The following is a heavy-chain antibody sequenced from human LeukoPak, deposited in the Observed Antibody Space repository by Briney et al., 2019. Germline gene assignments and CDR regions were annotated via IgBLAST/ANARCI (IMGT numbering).Heavy chain of an antibody. CDR1: GFTFSSYG. CDR2: IWYDGSNK. J-gene: IGHJ4*02. Sequence: GRSLRLSCAASGFTFSSYGMHWVRQAPGKGLEWVAVIWYDGSNKYYAASVKGRFTISRDNSKNTLYLQMNSLRAEDTAVYYCARDDSWGGLLSWGQGTLVTVSS. D-gene: IGHD3-16*01. V-gene: IGHV3-33*01. CDR3: ARDDSWGGLLS.